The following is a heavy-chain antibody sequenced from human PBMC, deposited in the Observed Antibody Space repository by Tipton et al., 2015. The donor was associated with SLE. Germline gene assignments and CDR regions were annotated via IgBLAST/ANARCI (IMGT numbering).Heavy chain of an antibody. CDR1: GDSVSSNSIA. CDR3: ARAPILGPRHGHNDY. CDR2: TYYRSKWYN. V-gene: IGHV6-1*01. J-gene: IGHJ4*02. Sequence: GLVKPSQTLSLTCAISGDSVSSNSIAWNWIRQSPSRGLEWLGRTYYRSKWYNDHAVSLKSRIWINPDTSKNQFSLQLSSVTPEDTAVYYCARAPILGPRHGHNDYWGQGTLVTVSS.